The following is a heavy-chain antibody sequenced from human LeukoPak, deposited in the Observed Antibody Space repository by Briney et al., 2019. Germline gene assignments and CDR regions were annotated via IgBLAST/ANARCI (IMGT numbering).Heavy chain of an antibody. CDR2: ISGYNGNT. V-gene: IGHV1-18*01. D-gene: IGHD1-26*01. J-gene: IGHJ4*02. Sequence: ASVKVSCKASGYTFTNYGISWVRQAPGQGLEWMGWISGYNGNTKYAQKFQGRVTMTTDTSTTTAYIELRSLRSDDTAVYYCARSLNYYSGNYQLYDYWDQGTLVTVSS. CDR3: ARSLNYYSGNYQLYDY. CDR1: GYTFTNYG.